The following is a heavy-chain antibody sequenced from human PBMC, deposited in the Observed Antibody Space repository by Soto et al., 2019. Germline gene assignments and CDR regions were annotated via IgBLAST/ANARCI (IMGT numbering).Heavy chain of an antibody. V-gene: IGHV5-51*01. CDR2: IYPGDSDT. Sequence: GESLKISCKGSGYSFTSYWIGWVRQMPGKGLEWMGIIYPGDSDTRYSPSFQGQVTISADKSISTAYLQWSSLKASDTAMYYCARPSTYYGSGSDYYGMDCWGQGSTVIVSS. CDR1: GYSFTSYW. J-gene: IGHJ6*02. D-gene: IGHD3-10*01. CDR3: ARPSTYYGSGSDYYGMDC.